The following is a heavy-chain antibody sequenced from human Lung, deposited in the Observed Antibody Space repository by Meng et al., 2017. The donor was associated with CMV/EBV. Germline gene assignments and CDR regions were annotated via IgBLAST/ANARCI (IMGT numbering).Heavy chain of an antibody. V-gene: IGHV3-21*01. CDR1: RFTFSSYS. D-gene: IGHD3-10*01. CDR2: ISSSSSYI. Sequence: GESXKISCAASRFTFSSYSMNWVRQAPGKGLEWVSSISSSSSYIYYADSVKGRFTISRDNAKSSLYLQMNSLRAEGTAVYYCAREGYYYDWGNYYYYFDLXARGXLVTVSS. CDR3: AREGYYYDWGNYYYYFDL. J-gene: IGHJ4*02.